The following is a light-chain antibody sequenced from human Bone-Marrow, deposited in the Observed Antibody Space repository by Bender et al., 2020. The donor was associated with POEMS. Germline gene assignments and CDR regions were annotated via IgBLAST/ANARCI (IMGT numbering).Light chain of an antibody. CDR3: ATWDNSLNGWV. J-gene: IGLJ3*02. V-gene: IGLV1-44*01. CDR1: SSKFGSYP. Sequence: QSVLPQPPSASGTPGQRVTISCSGSSSKFGSYPANWYQQLPGAAPKLVIFNNSQRPSGAPDRFSGSNSGTSASLAISWLLSGDEADFYCATWDNSLNGWVFGGGTKLTVL. CDR2: NNS.